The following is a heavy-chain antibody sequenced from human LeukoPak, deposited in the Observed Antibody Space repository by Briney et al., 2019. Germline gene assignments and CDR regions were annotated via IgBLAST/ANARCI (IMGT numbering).Heavy chain of an antibody. D-gene: IGHD1-26*01. Sequence: GASVKVSCKASGYTFTDYYMHWVQQAPGKGLEWMGRVDPEDGETIYAEKFQGRVTITADTSTDTAYMELSSLRSEDTAVYYCATSGQAQGSWATTAVGDYWGQGTLVTVSS. V-gene: IGHV1-69-2*01. CDR3: ATSGQAQGSWATTAVGDY. J-gene: IGHJ4*02. CDR2: VDPEDGET. CDR1: GYTFTDYY.